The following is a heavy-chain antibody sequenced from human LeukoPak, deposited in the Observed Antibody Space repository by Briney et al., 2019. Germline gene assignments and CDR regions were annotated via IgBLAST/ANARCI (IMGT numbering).Heavy chain of an antibody. Sequence: SVKVSCKASGGTFSSYAISWVRQAPGQGLEWMGGIIPIFGTANYAQKFQGRVTITTDESTSTAYMELSSLRSEDTAVYYCARVAQQLAKPYYYYYYMDVWGKGTTVTVSS. J-gene: IGHJ6*03. CDR2: IIPIFGTA. D-gene: IGHD6-13*01. CDR1: GGTFSSYA. V-gene: IGHV1-69*05. CDR3: ARVAQQLAKPYYYYYYMDV.